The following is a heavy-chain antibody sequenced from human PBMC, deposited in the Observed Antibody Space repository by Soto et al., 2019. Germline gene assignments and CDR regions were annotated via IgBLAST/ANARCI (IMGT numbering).Heavy chain of an antibody. J-gene: IGHJ4*02. CDR2: IYWDDDK. D-gene: IGHD3-3*01. V-gene: IGHV2-5*02. CDR3: AHRVLRTVFGLVTTTAIYFDF. CDR1: GFSLTTSGVG. Sequence: QITLNESGPPVVRPTEPLTLTCRFSGFSLTTSGVGVGWIRQSPGKAPEWLALIYWDDDKRYSASLKNRITITKDTSKNQVVLTVSDLDPTDTATYYCAHRVLRTVFGLVTTTAIYFDFWGQGTPVAVSS.